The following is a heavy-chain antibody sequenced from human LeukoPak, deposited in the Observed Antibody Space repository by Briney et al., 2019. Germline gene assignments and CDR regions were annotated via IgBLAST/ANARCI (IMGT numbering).Heavy chain of an antibody. J-gene: IGHJ6*02. CDR3: AGGLGYCTNGVCSYYYYYGMDV. CDR2: IIPIFGTA. V-gene: IGHV1-69*13. Sequence: SVKVSCTASGGTFSSYAISWVRQAPGQGLEWMGGIIPIFGTANYAQKFQGRVTITADESTSTAYMELSSLRSEDTAVYYCAGGLGYCTNGVCSYYYYYGMDVWGQGTTVTVS. CDR1: GGTFSSYA. D-gene: IGHD2-8*01.